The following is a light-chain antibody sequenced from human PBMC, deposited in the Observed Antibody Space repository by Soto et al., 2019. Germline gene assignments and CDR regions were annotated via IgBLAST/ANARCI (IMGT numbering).Light chain of an antibody. CDR2: DVR. Sequence: QSGLTEPGSVSGSPGQSITFSCTGTSSDVGGYNYVSWYQQHPGKAPKLMIYDVRNRASGASNRFSGSKSGNTASLTISGLQAEDEADYYCTSYTSSSTLYVFGTGTKVTVL. CDR3: TSYTSSSTLYV. J-gene: IGLJ1*01. V-gene: IGLV2-14*01. CDR1: SSDVGGYNY.